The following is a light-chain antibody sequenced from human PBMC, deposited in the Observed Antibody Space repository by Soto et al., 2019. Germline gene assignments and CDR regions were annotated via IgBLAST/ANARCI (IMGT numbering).Light chain of an antibody. CDR1: QSISDT. CDR2: SAS. Sequence: EIVMTQSPATLSVSPGGRATLSCRASQSISDTLAWYQQKPGQAPRLLIYSASRRATGFPARFSGSGSGTEFTLTINSLQSEDFSVYYCQQYDNWPWTFGQGTKVEI. CDR3: QQYDNWPWT. J-gene: IGKJ1*01. V-gene: IGKV3-15*01.